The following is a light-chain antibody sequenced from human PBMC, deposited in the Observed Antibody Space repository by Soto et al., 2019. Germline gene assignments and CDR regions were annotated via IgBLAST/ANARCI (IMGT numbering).Light chain of an antibody. CDR3: QQYGTSEII. J-gene: IGKJ5*01. CDR2: GVS. CDR1: QSISSSY. Sequence: EIVLTQSPGTLSLSPGERATLSCRASQSISSSYFAWYQQKPGQAPRLLVYGVSSRATDVPDRFSGSGSGTDFTLTISRLEPEDFAVFYCQQYGTSEIIFGQGTRLEIK. V-gene: IGKV3-20*01.